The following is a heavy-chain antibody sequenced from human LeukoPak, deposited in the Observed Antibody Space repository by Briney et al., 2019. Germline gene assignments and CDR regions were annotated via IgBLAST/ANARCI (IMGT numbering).Heavy chain of an antibody. Sequence: ASVKVSCKASGYTFTSYAMHWVRQAPGQRLEWMGWINAGNGNTKYSQKFQGRVTITRDTSASTAYMELSSLRSEDTAVYFCAKVPHSWGLFESWGQGTLVTVSS. D-gene: IGHD3-16*01. CDR3: AKVPHSWGLFES. J-gene: IGHJ4*02. V-gene: IGHV1-3*01. CDR2: INAGNGNT. CDR1: GYTFTSYA.